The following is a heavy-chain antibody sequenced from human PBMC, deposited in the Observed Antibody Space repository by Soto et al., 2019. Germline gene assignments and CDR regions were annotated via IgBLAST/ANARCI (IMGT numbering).Heavy chain of an antibody. CDR2: IYSGGRT. J-gene: IGHJ3*02. D-gene: IGHD3-22*01. CDR3: ARDKTSYYDVSGIFDI. V-gene: IGHV3-53*01. Sequence: PGGSLRLSCAAPGFNVSSNYMTWVRQAPGKGLEWVSVIYSGGRTYYADSVKGRFTISRDNSKNTLYLQMNSLRAEDTAVYYCARDKTSYYDVSGIFDIWGQGTMVTVSS. CDR1: GFNVSSNY.